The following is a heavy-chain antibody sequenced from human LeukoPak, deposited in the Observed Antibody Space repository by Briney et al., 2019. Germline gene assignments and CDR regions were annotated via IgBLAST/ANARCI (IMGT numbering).Heavy chain of an antibody. CDR2: INTNTGNP. D-gene: IGHD2-2*01. CDR3: ARDGPPLGCSRTSCFGG. J-gene: IGHJ4*02. CDR1: GYTFISYA. V-gene: IGHV7-4-1*02. Sequence: ASVKVSCKASGYTFISYAMNWVGQAPGQGLEWRGWINTNTGNPTYAQGFTGRVVFSLDTYFGTAYLQISSRTAEDTAVYYCARDGPPLGCSRTSCFGGWGQGTLVTVSS.